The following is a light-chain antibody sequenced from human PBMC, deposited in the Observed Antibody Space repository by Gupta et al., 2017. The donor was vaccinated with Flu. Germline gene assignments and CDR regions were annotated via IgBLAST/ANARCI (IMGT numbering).Light chain of an antibody. CDR1: QSVSSSY. V-gene: IGKV3-20*01. Sequence: EMVLTQSPGTLSLSPGDRATLSCRASQSVSSSYLAWYQQKPGQAPRLLIYGASRRAAGIPDRFSGSGSGADFTLTINRLEPEDFAVYYCQQYGSSPPMYTFGQGTKLEIK. CDR3: QQYGSSPPMYT. CDR2: GAS. J-gene: IGKJ2*01.